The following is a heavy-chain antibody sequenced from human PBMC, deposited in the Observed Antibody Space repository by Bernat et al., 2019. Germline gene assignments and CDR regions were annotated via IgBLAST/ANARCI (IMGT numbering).Heavy chain of an antibody. CDR1: GFTFSSY. CDR3: ARVPSGYDSSH. Sequence: EVQLLESGGGLVQPGGSLRLSCAASGFTFSSYMTWVRQAPGKGLEWVSVIYSGGNTYYADALKGRFSVSRDNSKNTLYLQMTSLRAEDTAVYYCARVPSGYDSSHWGQGTLVTVSS. V-gene: IGHV3-66*01. CDR2: IYSGGNT. D-gene: IGHD5-12*01. J-gene: IGHJ4*02.